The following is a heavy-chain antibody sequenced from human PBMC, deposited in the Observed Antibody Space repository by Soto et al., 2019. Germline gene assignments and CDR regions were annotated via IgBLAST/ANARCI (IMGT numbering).Heavy chain of an antibody. CDR1: GGTFSSYA. V-gene: IGHV1-69*12. J-gene: IGHJ4*02. D-gene: IGHD5-12*01. Sequence: QVQLVQSGAEVRQPASSVKVSCKTSGGTFSSYAISWVRQAPGQGLEWMGGIVPIVDTSTYAQKFQGRVTITADESTSTVYMELRSRRSDDTAVYYCVRVVAIPGYPDNWGQGTLATVSS. CDR2: IVPIVDTS. CDR3: VRVVAIPGYPDN.